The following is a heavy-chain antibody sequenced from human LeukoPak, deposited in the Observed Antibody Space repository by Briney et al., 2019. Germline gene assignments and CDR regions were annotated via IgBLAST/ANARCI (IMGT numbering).Heavy chain of an antibody. CDR3: ARLAAAGPSRGYYYYYMDV. Sequence: SETLSLTCTVSGGSISSSSYYWGWIRQPPGKGLEWIGEINHSGSTNYNPSLKSRVTISVDTSKSQFSLKLSSVTAADTAVYYCARLAAAGPSRGYYYYYMDVWGKGTTVTVSS. J-gene: IGHJ6*03. V-gene: IGHV4-39*07. CDR1: GGSISSSSYY. D-gene: IGHD6-13*01. CDR2: INHSGST.